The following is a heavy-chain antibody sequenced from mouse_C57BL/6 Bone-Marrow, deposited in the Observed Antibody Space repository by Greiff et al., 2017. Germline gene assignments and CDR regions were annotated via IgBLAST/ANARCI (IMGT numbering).Heavy chain of an antibody. CDR1: GYTFTSYG. Sequence: VQLQQSGAELARPGASVKLSCKASGYTFTSYGISWVKQRTGQGLEWIGEIYPRSGNTYYNEKFKGKATPTADKSSSTGYMELRSLTSEDSAVYFCARHYSNLAWFAYWGQGTLVTVSA. CDR3: ARHYSNLAWFAY. CDR2: IYPRSGNT. D-gene: IGHD2-5*01. J-gene: IGHJ3*01. V-gene: IGHV1-81*01.